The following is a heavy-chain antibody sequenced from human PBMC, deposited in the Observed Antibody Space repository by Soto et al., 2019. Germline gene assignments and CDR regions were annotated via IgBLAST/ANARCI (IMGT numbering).Heavy chain of an antibody. V-gene: IGHV1-69*02. Sequence: QVQLVQSGAEVKKPGSSVKVSCTASGGTFNFYSIGWVRQAPGQGLEWVGRVIPMVGMSEYAQKFQGRVTXPXAXXTRTAYMNLRSLRSEDTAVYYCATNYGSGSAHFDYWGQGTLVTVSS. J-gene: IGHJ4*02. CDR2: VIPMVGMS. CDR3: ATNYGSGSAHFDY. D-gene: IGHD3-10*01. CDR1: GGTFNFYS.